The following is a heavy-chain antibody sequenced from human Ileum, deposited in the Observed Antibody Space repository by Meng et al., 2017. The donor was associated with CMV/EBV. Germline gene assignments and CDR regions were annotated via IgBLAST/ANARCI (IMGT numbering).Heavy chain of an antibody. J-gene: IGHJ5*02. D-gene: IGHD6-13*01. Sequence: SCAASGFTFSSYSMNWLRPPPGKGVEWVAATSSSSSYTDYADGVKARFTISTDNAKNSLYLQMNSLSAADTAVYYGARDTSAGGTSWGQGTLVTVSS. V-gene: IGHV3-21*01. CDR3: ARDTSAGGTS. CDR2: TSSSSSYT. CDR1: GFTFSSYS.